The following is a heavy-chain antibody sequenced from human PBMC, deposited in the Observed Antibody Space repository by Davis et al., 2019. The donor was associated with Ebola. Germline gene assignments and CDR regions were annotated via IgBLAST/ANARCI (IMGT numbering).Heavy chain of an antibody. CDR3: AREKVEGYYYYGMDV. J-gene: IGHJ6*02. CDR1: GGSFSGYY. Sequence: PSETLSLTCAVYGGSFSGYYWSWIRQPPGKGLEWIGEINHSGSTNYNPSLKSQVTISVDTSKNQFSLKLSSVTAADTAVYYCAREKVEGYYYYGMDVWGQGTTVTVSS. D-gene: IGHD2-15*01. V-gene: IGHV4-34*01. CDR2: INHSGST.